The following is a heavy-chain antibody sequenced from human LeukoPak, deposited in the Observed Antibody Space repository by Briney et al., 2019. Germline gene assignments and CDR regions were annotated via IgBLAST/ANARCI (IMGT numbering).Heavy chain of an antibody. Sequence: PGGSLRLSCAASGFTFSSYWMSWVRQAPRKGLEWVANIKQDGSEKYYVDSVKGRFTISRDNAKNSLYLQMNSLRAEDTAVYYCARDASRGYSGYDSDVYDYWGQGTLVTVSS. CDR3: ARDASRGYSGYDSDVYDY. D-gene: IGHD5-12*01. CDR2: IKQDGSEK. CDR1: GFTFSSYW. J-gene: IGHJ4*02. V-gene: IGHV3-7*01.